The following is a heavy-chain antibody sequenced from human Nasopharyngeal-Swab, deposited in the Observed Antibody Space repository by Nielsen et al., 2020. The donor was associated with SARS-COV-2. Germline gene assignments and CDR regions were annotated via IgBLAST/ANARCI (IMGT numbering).Heavy chain of an antibody. CDR3: ARGDDSSGFSITLDY. J-gene: IGHJ4*02. V-gene: IGHV3-74*01. D-gene: IGHD3-22*01. Sequence: GGSLRLSCAASGFTFSSYWMHWVRQAPGKGLVWVSRINSDGSSTSYADSVKGRFTISRDNAKNTLYLQMNSLRAEDTAVYYCARGDDSSGFSITLDYWGQGTLVTVSS. CDR1: GFTFSSYW. CDR2: INSDGSST.